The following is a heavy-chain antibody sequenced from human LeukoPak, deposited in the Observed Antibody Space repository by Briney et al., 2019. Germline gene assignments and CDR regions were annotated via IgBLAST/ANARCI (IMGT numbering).Heavy chain of an antibody. D-gene: IGHD6-13*01. CDR1: GFTFSSYA. Sequence: PGGSLRLSCAASGFTFSSYAMTWVRQAPGKGLEWVSTISIDGISTYYADSVKGRFTISRDNSKNTLYLQMNSLRAEDTAVYYCPKSGRAAADLTWFDPWGQGTLVTVSS. J-gene: IGHJ5*02. V-gene: IGHV3-23*01. CDR3: PKSGRAAADLTWFDP. CDR2: ISIDGIST.